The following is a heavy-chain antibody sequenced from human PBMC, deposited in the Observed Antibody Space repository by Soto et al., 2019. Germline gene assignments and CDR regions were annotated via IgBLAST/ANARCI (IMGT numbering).Heavy chain of an antibody. CDR1: GYSFTSYW. Sequence: GESLKISCKGSGYSFTSYWISWVRQMPGKGLEWMGRIDPSDSYTNYGPSFQGHVTISADKSISTAYLQWSSLKASDTAMYYCAISPNYYGSGSPPWWFDPWGQGTLVTVSS. V-gene: IGHV5-10-1*01. CDR2: IDPSDSYT. J-gene: IGHJ5*02. D-gene: IGHD3-10*01. CDR3: AISPNYYGSGSPPWWFDP.